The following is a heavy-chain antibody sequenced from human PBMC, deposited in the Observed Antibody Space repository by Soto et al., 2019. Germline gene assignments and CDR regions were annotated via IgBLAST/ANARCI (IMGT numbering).Heavy chain of an antibody. CDR2: VKSKADGGSG. CDR3: TTDSRTTLPEIRFDI. V-gene: IGHV3-15*07. D-gene: IGHD1-26*01. J-gene: IGHJ3*02. CDR1: GFPFNNAW. Sequence: GGSLRLSCAASGFPFNNAWINWVRQVPGKGLEWVGRVKSKADGGSGDYAAPVKGRFVVSRDDSKDIVYLQMNSLKIEDTGVYYCTTDSRTTLPEIRFDIWGQGTMVTVSS.